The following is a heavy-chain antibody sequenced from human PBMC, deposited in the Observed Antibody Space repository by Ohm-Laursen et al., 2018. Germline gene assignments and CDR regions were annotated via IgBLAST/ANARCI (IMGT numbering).Heavy chain of an antibody. CDR2: LYNGGFT. CDR3: AKDQEKTRITMIVVVTSGFDY. V-gene: IGHV3-66*02. Sequence: SLRLSCAASEVTDSPNYMSWVRQAPGKGLECVAILYNGGFTYYADSVKGRFTISRDNSKNTLYLQMNSLRAEDTAVYYCAKDQEKTRITMIVVVTSGFDYWGQGTLVTVSS. J-gene: IGHJ4*02. CDR1: EVTDSPNY. D-gene: IGHD3-22*01.